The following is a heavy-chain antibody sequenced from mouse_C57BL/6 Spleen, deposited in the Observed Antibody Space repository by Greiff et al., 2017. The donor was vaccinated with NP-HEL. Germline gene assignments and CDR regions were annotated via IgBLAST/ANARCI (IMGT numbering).Heavy chain of an antibody. CDR1: GYTFTSYW. CDR3: AREGKGGDY. V-gene: IGHV1-69*01. J-gene: IGHJ2*01. Sequence: QVQLQQPGAELVMPGASVKLSCKASGYTFTSYWMHWVKQRPGQGLEWIGEIDPSDSYTNYNQKFKGKSTLTVDKSSSTAYMQLSSLTSEDSAVYYCAREGKGGDYWGQGTTLTVSS. CDR2: IDPSDSYT.